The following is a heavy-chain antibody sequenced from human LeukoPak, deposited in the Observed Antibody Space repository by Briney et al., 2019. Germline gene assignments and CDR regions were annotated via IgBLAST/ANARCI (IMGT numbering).Heavy chain of an antibody. J-gene: IGHJ4*02. CDR1: GFTFDDYA. D-gene: IGHD1-26*01. V-gene: IGHV3-9*01. CDR2: ISWNSGSI. CDR3: AKRGGSYQYYFDY. Sequence: GGSLRLSCAASGFTFDDYAMHWVRQAPGKGLEWVSGISWNSGSIGYADSVKGRFTISRDNAKNSLYLQMNSLRAEDTALYYCAKRGGSYQYYFDYWGQGTLVTVSS.